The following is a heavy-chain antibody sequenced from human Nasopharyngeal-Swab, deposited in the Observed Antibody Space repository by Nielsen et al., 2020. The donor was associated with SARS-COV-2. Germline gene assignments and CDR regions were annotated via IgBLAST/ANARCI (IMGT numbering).Heavy chain of an antibody. V-gene: IGHV3-21*01. CDR3: ARGWGFSYYYDSSGMNWFDP. Sequence: VRQMPGKGLEWVSSISSSSSYIYYADSVKGRFTISRDNAKNSLYLQMNSLRAEDTAVYYCARGWGFSYYYDSSGMNWFDPWGQGTLVTVSS. D-gene: IGHD3-22*01. J-gene: IGHJ5*02. CDR2: ISSSSSYI.